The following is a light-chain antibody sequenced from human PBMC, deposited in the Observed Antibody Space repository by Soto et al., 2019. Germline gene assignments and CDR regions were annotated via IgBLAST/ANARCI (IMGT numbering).Light chain of an antibody. CDR2: DVS. V-gene: IGLV2-11*01. CDR1: SSDVGGYNY. Sequence: QSVLTQPRSVSGSPGQSVTISSTGTSSDVGGYNYVSWYQQHPGKAPKLMIYDVSKRPSGVPDRFSGSKSGNTASLTISGLQGEDEADYYCCSYAGSYTLVFGGGTKLTVL. J-gene: IGLJ3*02. CDR3: CSYAGSYTLV.